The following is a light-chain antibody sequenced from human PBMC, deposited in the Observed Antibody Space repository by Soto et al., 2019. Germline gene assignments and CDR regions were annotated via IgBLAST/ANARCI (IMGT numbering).Light chain of an antibody. Sequence: DIQLTQSPSFLSASVGDRVTITCRASQGISSFLAWYQQKPGGTPKLLIYAASTLQSGVPSRFSGSGSGTEFTLTIPSLQPEDFATYYCQQLHTYPYTFGQGTKLEI. CDR2: AAS. V-gene: IGKV1-9*01. CDR1: QGISSF. J-gene: IGKJ2*01. CDR3: QQLHTYPYT.